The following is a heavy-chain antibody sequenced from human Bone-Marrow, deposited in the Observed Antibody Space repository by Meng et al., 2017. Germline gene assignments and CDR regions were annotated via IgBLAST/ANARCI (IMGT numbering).Heavy chain of an antibody. CDR2: INPNSGGT. Sequence: QVQLVQSGAEVKKPGASVKVSCKASGYTFTGYYMHWVRQAPGQGLEWMGRINPNSGGTNYAQKFQGRVTMTRDTSISTAYMELSRLRSDDTAVYYCARSHFVVVVAATGIDWFDPWGQGTLVTVSS. CDR1: GYTFTGYY. V-gene: IGHV1-2*06. D-gene: IGHD2-15*01. CDR3: ARSHFVVVVAATGIDWFDP. J-gene: IGHJ5*02.